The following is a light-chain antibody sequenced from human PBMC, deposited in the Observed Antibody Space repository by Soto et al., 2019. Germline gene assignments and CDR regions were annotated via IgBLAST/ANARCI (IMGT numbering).Light chain of an antibody. J-gene: IGLJ1*01. V-gene: IGLV1-44*01. Sequence: QSVLTQPPSASGTPGQRVTISCSGSSSNIGSNTVNWYQQLPGTAPKLLIYSNNQRPSGVPDRLSGSKSGTSASLAISGLQSEDEADYYCAAWDDSLNGYVFGTGTKVTVL. CDR3: AAWDDSLNGYV. CDR1: SSNIGSNT. CDR2: SNN.